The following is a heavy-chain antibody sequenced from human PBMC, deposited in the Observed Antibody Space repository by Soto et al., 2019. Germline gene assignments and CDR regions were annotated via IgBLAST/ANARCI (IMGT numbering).Heavy chain of an antibody. D-gene: IGHD3-22*01. V-gene: IGHV5-10-1*01. CDR1: GYGFTSYC. CDR2: IDPSDSFS. CDR3: ARLSVVDYYGMDV. J-gene: IGHJ6*02. Sequence: GASLNISCKGSGYGFTSYCIGWVRQMPGKGLEWMGRIDPSDSFSNYSPSFQGHVTISTDKSISTAYLQWSSLKASDTAIYYCARLSVVDYYGMDVWGQGTTVTVSS.